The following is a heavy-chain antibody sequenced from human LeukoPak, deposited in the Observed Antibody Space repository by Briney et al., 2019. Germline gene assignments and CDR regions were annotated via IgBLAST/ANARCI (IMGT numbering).Heavy chain of an antibody. CDR2: ISSGSNYM. V-gene: IGHV3-21*01. Sequence: PGGSLRLSWAASGFTFSSFTMTWVRQAPGKGLEWVSSISSGSNYMYDADAVKGRFTISRDNAKNSLYLQMDSLRAEDTAVYYCARGDCITSRCYLPNWFDPWGQGTLVTVSS. D-gene: IGHD2-2*01. CDR3: ARGDCITSRCYLPNWFDP. J-gene: IGHJ5*02. CDR1: GFTFSSFT.